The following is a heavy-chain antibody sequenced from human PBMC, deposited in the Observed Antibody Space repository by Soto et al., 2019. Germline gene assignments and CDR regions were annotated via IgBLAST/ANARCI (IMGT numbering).Heavy chain of an antibody. CDR2: INHSGST. J-gene: IGHJ4*02. Sequence: SETLSLTCAVYGGSFSGYYWSWIRQPPGKGLEWIGEINHSGSTYYNPSLKSRVTISVDTSKNQFSLKLSSVTAADTAVYYCERHNRLGQQLAYFDYWGQGTLVTVSS. CDR3: ERHNRLGQQLAYFDY. CDR1: GGSFSGYY. D-gene: IGHD6-13*01. V-gene: IGHV4-34*01.